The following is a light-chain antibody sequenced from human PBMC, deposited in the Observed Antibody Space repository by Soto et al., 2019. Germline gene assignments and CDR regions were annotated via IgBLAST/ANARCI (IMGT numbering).Light chain of an antibody. J-gene: IGKJ1*01. CDR2: GAS. CDR3: TQYNYWPQP. Sequence: EIVRTKTPDTLSVSPGERATLSCRASQSVSSNLAWYQQKPGQAPRLLIYGASTRATGIPARFSGSGSGTEFTLTISSLQSEDFAGYCCTQYNYWPQPFGQGTMVAIK. CDR1: QSVSSN. V-gene: IGKV3-15*01.